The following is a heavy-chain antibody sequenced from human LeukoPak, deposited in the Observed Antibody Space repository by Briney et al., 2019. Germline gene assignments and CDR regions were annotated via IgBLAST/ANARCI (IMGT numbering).Heavy chain of an antibody. Sequence: GRSLSLSYAASGFTVSINYMSWVRQAAGKGLEWVSSIGGSGGSTYYADSVKGRFTITRDNSKNTLYLQMNSLRAEDTAVYYCAKDPGSCYFDCWGQGTLVTVSS. CDR1: GFTVSINY. CDR2: IGGSGGST. V-gene: IGHV3-23*01. J-gene: IGHJ4*02. CDR3: AKDPGSCYFDC. D-gene: IGHD2-15*01.